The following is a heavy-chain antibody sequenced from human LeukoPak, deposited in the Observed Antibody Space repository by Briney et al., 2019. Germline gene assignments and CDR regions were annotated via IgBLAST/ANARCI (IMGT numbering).Heavy chain of an antibody. V-gene: IGHV3-21*01. J-gene: IGHJ4*02. CDR1: GFTFSTYS. CDR3: ARVGEKAFHLWPEIDY. Sequence: GGSLRLSCAASGFTFSTYSMNWVRQAPGKGLEWVSSISSSSSYIYYADSVKGRFTISRDNAKKSLYLQMNSLRAEDTAVYYCARVGEKAFHLWPEIDYWGQGTLVTVSS. CDR2: ISSSSSYI. D-gene: IGHD5-24*01.